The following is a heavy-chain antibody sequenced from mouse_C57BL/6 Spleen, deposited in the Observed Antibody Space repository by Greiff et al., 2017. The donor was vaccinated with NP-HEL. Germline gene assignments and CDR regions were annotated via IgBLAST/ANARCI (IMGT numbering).Heavy chain of an antibody. CDR1: GFSLTSYG. CDR2: IWSGGST. D-gene: IGHD1-1*01. J-gene: IGHJ2*01. V-gene: IGHV2-2*01. CDR3: AREGYYGSSPYFDY. Sequence: VKLVESGPGLVQPSQSLSITCTVSGFSLTSYGVHWVRQSPGKGLEWLGVIWSGGSTDYNAAFISRLSISKDNSKSQVFFKMNSLQADDTAIYYCAREGYYGSSPYFDYWGQGTTLTVSS.